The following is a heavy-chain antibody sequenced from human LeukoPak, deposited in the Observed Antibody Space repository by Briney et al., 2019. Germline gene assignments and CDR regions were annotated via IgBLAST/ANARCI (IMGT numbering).Heavy chain of an antibody. Sequence: PGGSLRLSCAASGFTFDDYGMSWVRQAPGKGQEWVSGINWNGGSTGYADSVKGRFTISRDNAKNSLYLQMNSLRAEDTALYYCARAHLRASAFDIWGQGTMVTVSS. D-gene: IGHD4-17*01. CDR3: ARAHLRASAFDI. CDR2: INWNGGST. CDR1: GFTFDDYG. J-gene: IGHJ3*02. V-gene: IGHV3-20*04.